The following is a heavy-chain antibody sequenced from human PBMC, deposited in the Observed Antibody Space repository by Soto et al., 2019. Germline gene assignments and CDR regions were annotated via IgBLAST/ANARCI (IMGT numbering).Heavy chain of an antibody. CDR2: VSSSGNT. J-gene: IGHJ6*02. Sequence: SETLSLTCTVSGDSLGNYYWFWIRQPVGRGLEWIGRVSSSGNTNANPTLNSRATMSIGTSKNQFSLRPRSVTAADTAVYYCARADYEILTGSYAMDVWGQGTTVTVSS. D-gene: IGHD3-9*01. V-gene: IGHV4-4*07. CDR1: GDSLGNYY. CDR3: ARADYEILTGSYAMDV.